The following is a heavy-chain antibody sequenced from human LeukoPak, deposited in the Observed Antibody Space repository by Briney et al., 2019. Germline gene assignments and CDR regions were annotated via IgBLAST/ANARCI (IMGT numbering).Heavy chain of an antibody. D-gene: IGHD5-18*01. Sequence: PGGSLRLSCAASGFTFSNYWMHWVRQAPGKGLVWVSRINSDGSTTSYADAVKGRFTISRDNAKNTLFLQMNSLRAEDTAVCHCARWGVGYSYAHNPIDYWGQGTLVTVSS. CDR3: ARWGVGYSYAHNPIDY. V-gene: IGHV3-74*01. J-gene: IGHJ4*02. CDR2: INSDGSTT. CDR1: GFTFSNYW.